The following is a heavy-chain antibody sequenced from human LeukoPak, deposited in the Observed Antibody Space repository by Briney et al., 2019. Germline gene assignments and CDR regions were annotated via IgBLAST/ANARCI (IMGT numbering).Heavy chain of an antibody. Sequence: GGSLRLSCAASGFTSSSYVINWVRQAPGKGLVWVSGISANGGNTYYADSVRGRFTISRDNSRNMMYLQMNSLRADDTAVYYCAKMDVNGAIYYFDYWGQGTLVTVSS. V-gene: IGHV3-23*01. CDR1: GFTSSSYV. CDR2: ISANGGNT. D-gene: IGHD2-2*03. CDR3: AKMDVNGAIYYFDY. J-gene: IGHJ4*02.